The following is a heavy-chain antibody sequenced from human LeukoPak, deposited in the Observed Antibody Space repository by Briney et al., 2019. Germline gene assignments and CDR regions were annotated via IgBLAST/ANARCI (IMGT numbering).Heavy chain of an antibody. Sequence: SETLSLTCTVSGGSISGYYWSWIRQPAGKGLEWIGRIYTSGSTNYNPSLKSRVTMSVDTFKNQFSLKLSSVTAADTAVYYCARSENYYDSSGESYFDYWGQGTLVTVSS. J-gene: IGHJ4*02. CDR3: ARSENYYDSSGESYFDY. V-gene: IGHV4-4*07. CDR2: IYTSGST. CDR1: GGSISGYY. D-gene: IGHD3-22*01.